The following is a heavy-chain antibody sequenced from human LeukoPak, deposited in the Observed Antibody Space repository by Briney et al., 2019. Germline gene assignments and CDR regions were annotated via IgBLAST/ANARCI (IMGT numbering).Heavy chain of an antibody. CDR1: GFTFSSYA. Sequence: GGSLRLSCAPSGFTFSSYAMTWVRQAPGKGLECVSGISGSGVSTYYADSVKGRFTISRDNSKNTLYLQMDSLRAEDTAIYYCAKSGYSCSWYFFVYWGQGALVTVSS. J-gene: IGHJ4*02. CDR2: ISGSGVST. D-gene: IGHD6-13*01. CDR3: AKSGYSCSWYFFVY. V-gene: IGHV3-23*01.